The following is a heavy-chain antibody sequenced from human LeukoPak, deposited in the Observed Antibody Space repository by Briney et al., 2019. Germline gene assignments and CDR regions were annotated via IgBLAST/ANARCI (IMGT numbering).Heavy chain of an antibody. V-gene: IGHV3-7*01. CDR1: GFTFSSYW. J-gene: IGHJ6*02. Sequence: PGGSLRLSCAASGFTFSSYWMSWVRQAPGKGLEWVANIKQDGSEKYYVDSVKGRFTISRDNAKNSLYLQMNSLRAEDTAVYYCARDPYDFWSGYSGYYYYGMDVWGQGTTVTVSS. D-gene: IGHD3-3*01. CDR2: IKQDGSEK. CDR3: ARDPYDFWSGYSGYYYYGMDV.